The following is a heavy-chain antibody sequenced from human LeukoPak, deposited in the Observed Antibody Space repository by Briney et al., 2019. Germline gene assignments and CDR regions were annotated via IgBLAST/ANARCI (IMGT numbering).Heavy chain of an antibody. V-gene: IGHV4-59*08. CDR1: GGSISSYY. J-gene: IGHJ3*02. CDR2: IYYSGST. Sequence: SETLSLTCTVSGGSISSYYWSWIRQPPGKGLEWIGYIYYSGSTNYNPSLKSRVTISVDTSKSQFSLKLSSVTAADTAVYYCARHTPNPPPYYYGSGSYYRKKTNDAFDIWGQGTMVTVSS. CDR3: ARHTPNPPPYYYGSGSYYRKKTNDAFDI. D-gene: IGHD3-10*01.